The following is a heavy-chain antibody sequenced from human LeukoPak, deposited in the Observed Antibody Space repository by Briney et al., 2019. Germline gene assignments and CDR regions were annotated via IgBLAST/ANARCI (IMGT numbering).Heavy chain of an antibody. D-gene: IGHD3-10*01. CDR2: INHSGST. Sequence: SETLSLTCAVYGGSFSGYYWSWIRQPPGKGLEWIGEINHSGSTNYNPSLKSRVTISVDTSKNQSSLKLSSVTAADTAVYYCARATYYYGSGSYRGYFQHWGQGTLVTVSS. J-gene: IGHJ1*01. V-gene: IGHV4-34*01. CDR3: ARATYYYGSGSYRGYFQH. CDR1: GGSFSGYY.